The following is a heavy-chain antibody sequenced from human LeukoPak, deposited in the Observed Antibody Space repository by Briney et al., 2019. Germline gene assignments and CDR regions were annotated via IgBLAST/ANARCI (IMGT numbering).Heavy chain of an antibody. J-gene: IGHJ4*02. Sequence: SETLSLTCTVSGYSISSGYYWGWIRQPPGKGLEWIGSIYHSGSTYYNPSLKSRVTISVGTSKNQFSLKLSSVTAADTAVYYCARVWFGESSYFDYWGQGTLVTVSS. CDR3: ARVWFGESSYFDY. V-gene: IGHV4-38-2*02. D-gene: IGHD3-10*01. CDR1: GYSISSGYY. CDR2: IYHSGST.